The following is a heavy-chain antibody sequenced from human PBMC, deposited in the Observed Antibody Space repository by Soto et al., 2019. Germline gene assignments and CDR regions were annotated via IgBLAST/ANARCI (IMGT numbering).Heavy chain of an antibody. J-gene: IGHJ3*02. CDR1: GGTFSSYA. CDR3: ARGVVPAAIADAFDI. Sequence: SVKVSCKASGGTFSSYAISWVRQAPGQGLEWMGGIIPIFGTANYAQKFQGRVTITADESTSTAYMELSSLRSEDTAVYYCARGVVPAAIADAFDIWRQGTMVTVSS. CDR2: IIPIFGTA. D-gene: IGHD2-2*02. V-gene: IGHV1-69*13.